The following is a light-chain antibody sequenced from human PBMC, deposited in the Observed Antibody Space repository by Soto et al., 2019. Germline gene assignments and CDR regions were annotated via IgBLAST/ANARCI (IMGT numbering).Light chain of an antibody. CDR2: GTS. CDR3: QQYGSSPRT. CDR1: QRVSSSY. J-gene: IGKJ1*01. V-gene: IGKV3-20*01. Sequence: EIVLTQSPGTLSLSPGERGTLSCRASQRVSSSYLAWYQQKPGQAPRLLMYGTSTRATGTPDRFSGSGSGTDFTLTIISLEPEDVAVYYCQQYGSSPRTFGQGTKVEVK.